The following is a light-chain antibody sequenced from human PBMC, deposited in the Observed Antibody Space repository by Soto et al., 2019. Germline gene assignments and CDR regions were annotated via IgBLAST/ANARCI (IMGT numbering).Light chain of an antibody. CDR2: GAS. CDR1: QSVGGTY. Sequence: EIVLTQSPGTLSLSPGERATLSCRASQSVGGTYLAWYQQRPGQAPRLLISGASSRATGIPDRFSGSGSGADFTLTISRPEPEDFAVYYCQHYGSSRTFGQGTKVEIK. J-gene: IGKJ1*01. CDR3: QHYGSSRT. V-gene: IGKV3-20*01.